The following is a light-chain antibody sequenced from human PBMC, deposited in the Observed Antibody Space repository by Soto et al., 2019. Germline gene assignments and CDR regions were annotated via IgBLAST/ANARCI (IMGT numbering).Light chain of an antibody. CDR3: ALYVGTGTVV. CDR2: STN. Sequence: QAVVSQGPSFSVSPGGTVTLTCGLTSGSVLTSYYPTWYQQTPGQAPRTLIYSTNIRSSGVPDRFSGSILGNKAALTITGAQADDESDYYCALYVGTGTVVFGGGTKLTVL. J-gene: IGLJ2*01. V-gene: IGLV8-61*01. CDR1: SGSVLTSYY.